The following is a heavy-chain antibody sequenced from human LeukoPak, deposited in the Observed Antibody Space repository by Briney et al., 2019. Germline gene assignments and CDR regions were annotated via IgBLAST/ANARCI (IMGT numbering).Heavy chain of an antibody. CDR1: GFTFSSYG. D-gene: IGHD1-1*01. CDR3: ARDRKLEPGDYYYGMDV. CDR2: IWYDGSNK. V-gene: IGHV3-33*01. Sequence: GRSLRLSCAASGFTFSSYGMHWVRQAPGKGLEWVAFIWYDGSNKYYADSVKGRFTISRDNSKNTLYLQMNSLRAEDTAVYYCARDRKLEPGDYYYGMDVWGQGTTVTVSS. J-gene: IGHJ6*02.